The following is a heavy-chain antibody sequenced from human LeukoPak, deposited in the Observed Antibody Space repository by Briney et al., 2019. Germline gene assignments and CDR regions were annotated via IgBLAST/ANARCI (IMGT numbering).Heavy chain of an antibody. CDR3: ARGTYYYGSGSYNFDY. J-gene: IGHJ4*02. D-gene: IGHD3-10*01. CDR2: INSSGST. Sequence: SETLSLTCAVYGGSFSGYYWSWIRQPPGKGLERIGEINSSGSTNYNPSLKSRVTRLVDTSKNQFSLKLSSVTAADTAVYYCARGTYYYGSGSYNFDYWGQGTLVTVSS. V-gene: IGHV4-34*01. CDR1: GGSFSGYY.